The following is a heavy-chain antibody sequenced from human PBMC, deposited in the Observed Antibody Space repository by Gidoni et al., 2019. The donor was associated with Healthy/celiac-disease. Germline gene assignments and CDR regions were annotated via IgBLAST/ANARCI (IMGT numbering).Heavy chain of an antibody. Sequence: QVQLQESGPGLVTPSETLSLTCTVSGYSISSGYYWGWIRQPPGKGLEWIGSIYHSGSTYYNPSLKSRVTISVDTSKNQFSLKLSSVTAADTAVYYCAAYDSSGYMRDGAFDIWGQGTMVTVSS. D-gene: IGHD3-22*01. CDR1: GYSISSGYY. J-gene: IGHJ3*02. V-gene: IGHV4-38-2*02. CDR2: IYHSGST. CDR3: AAYDSSGYMRDGAFDI.